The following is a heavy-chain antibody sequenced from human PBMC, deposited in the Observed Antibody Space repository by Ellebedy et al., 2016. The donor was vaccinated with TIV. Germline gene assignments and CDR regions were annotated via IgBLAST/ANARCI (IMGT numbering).Heavy chain of an antibody. Sequence: SCKASGFTFSSHYMHWVRQAPGKGLEWVAVISYDGSKTYHADSVKGRFAISRDNSKNTLYLEMNRLRAEDTAIYYCARDNLNGFDPWGQGTLVTVSS. CDR1: GFTFSSHY. J-gene: IGHJ5*02. CDR3: ARDNLNGFDP. CDR2: ISYDGSKT. V-gene: IGHV3-30*09.